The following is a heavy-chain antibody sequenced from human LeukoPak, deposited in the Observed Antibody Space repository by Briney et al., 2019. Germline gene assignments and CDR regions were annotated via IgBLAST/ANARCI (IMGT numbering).Heavy chain of an antibody. Sequence: SETLSLXCTVSGGSISSYYWSWIRQPPGKELEWIGYIYYSGSTNYNPSLKSRVTISVDTSKNQFSLKLSSVTAADTAVYYCARTFYEYYYDSSGYYLLYFDYWGQGTLVTVSS. D-gene: IGHD3-22*01. CDR1: GGSISSYY. CDR3: ARTFYEYYYDSSGYYLLYFDY. V-gene: IGHV4-59*01. CDR2: IYYSGST. J-gene: IGHJ4*02.